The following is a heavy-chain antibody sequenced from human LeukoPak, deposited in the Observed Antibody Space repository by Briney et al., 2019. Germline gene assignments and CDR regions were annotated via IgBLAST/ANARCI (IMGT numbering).Heavy chain of an antibody. J-gene: IGHJ4*02. CDR1: GGSFSGYY. D-gene: IGHD5-12*01. CDR3: ARARYSGYD. CDR2: INHSGST. Sequence: PSETLSLTCAVYGGSFSGYYWSWIRQPPGKGLEWIGEINHSGSTNYNPSLKSRVTISVDTSKNQFSLKLSSVTAADTAVYYCARARYSGYDWGQGTLVTVSS. V-gene: IGHV4-34*01.